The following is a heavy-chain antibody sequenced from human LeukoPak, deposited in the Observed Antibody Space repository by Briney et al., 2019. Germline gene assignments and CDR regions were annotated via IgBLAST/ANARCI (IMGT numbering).Heavy chain of an antibody. CDR1: GGSISSYY. Sequence: ASETLSLTCTVSGGSISSYYWSWIRQPPGKGLEWIGYIYYSGSTNYNPSLKSRVTISVDTSKSQFSLKLSSVTAADTAVYYCARDLVYDSSGYYPSLPHYYMDVWGKGTTVTVSS. D-gene: IGHD3-22*01. V-gene: IGHV4-59*01. CDR3: ARDLVYDSSGYYPSLPHYYMDV. J-gene: IGHJ6*03. CDR2: IYYSGST.